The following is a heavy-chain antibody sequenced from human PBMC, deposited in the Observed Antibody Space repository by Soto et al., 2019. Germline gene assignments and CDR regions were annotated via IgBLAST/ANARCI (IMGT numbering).Heavy chain of an antibody. CDR3: AKDTVGGYSFWSGYYSDGLDV. J-gene: IGHJ3*01. V-gene: IGHV3-23*01. D-gene: IGHD3-3*01. Sequence: VKLLESGGGLAQPGGSLRLSCVGSGFTFDSYAISWVRQAPGKGLQWISAISGNGAGTDYAHSVKGRFTISRDNSKDTVDLQMTSLRAEDTALYYCAKDTVGGYSFWSGYYSDGLDVWGQGTMVTVSS. CDR1: GFTFDSYA. CDR2: ISGNGAGT.